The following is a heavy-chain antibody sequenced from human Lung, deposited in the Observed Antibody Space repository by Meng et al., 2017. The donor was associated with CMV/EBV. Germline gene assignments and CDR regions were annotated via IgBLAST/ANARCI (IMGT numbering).Heavy chain of an antibody. Sequence: GGSLRLSCAASGFTFSSFAMHWVRQAPGKGLEWVAVMSYDGGNKYYADSVMGQFTISRDNSKSALYLQMNSLRVEDTAVYYCAKAHEILGSCSLTSCYWGVDYWGQGTLVTVSS. CDR1: GFTFSSFA. CDR2: MSYDGGNK. J-gene: IGHJ4*02. D-gene: IGHD2-2*01. CDR3: AKAHEILGSCSLTSCYWGVDY. V-gene: IGHV3-30-3*01.